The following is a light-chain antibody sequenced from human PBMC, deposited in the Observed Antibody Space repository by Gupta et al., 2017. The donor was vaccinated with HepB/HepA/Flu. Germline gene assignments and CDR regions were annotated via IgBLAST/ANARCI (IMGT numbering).Light chain of an antibody. CDR3: QQYDDSPST. CDR1: QSISSNF. Sequence: VLTQSPGTLSLSPGERATLSCRASQSISSNFFVWYQHKPGQAPRLLISKGLNRATGIPDRFSGSGSGTDFTLTISRLEPEDFAVYYCQQYDDSPSTFGQGTKVDIK. J-gene: IGKJ1*01. V-gene: IGKV3-20*01. CDR2: KGL.